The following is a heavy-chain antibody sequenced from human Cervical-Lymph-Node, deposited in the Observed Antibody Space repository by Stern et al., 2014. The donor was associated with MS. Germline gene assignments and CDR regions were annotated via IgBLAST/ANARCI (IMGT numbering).Heavy chain of an antibody. D-gene: IGHD5-18*01. V-gene: IGHV3-11*01. Sequence: DQLVESGGGLVKPGGSLRLSCAASGFTFSDYYMSWIRQAPGKGLEWGSYISSSGSTVYYAASVKGRFTISRDNAKNSLYLQMNSLRAEDTAVYYCARDGYSYGDFPYYYGMDVWGQGTTVTVSS. CDR1: GFTFSDYY. CDR3: ARDGYSYGDFPYYYGMDV. J-gene: IGHJ6*02. CDR2: ISSSGSTV.